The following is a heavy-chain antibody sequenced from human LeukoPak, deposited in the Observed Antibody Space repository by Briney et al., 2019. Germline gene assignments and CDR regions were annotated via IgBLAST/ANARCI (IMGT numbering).Heavy chain of an antibody. CDR1: GGSTSSYY. Sequence: SETLSLTCTVSGGSTSSYYWSWIRQPPGKGLEWIGYIYYSGSTNYNPSLKSRVTISVDTSKNQFSPKLSSVTAADTAVYYCARALGYSYGRNWFDPWGQGTLVTVPS. J-gene: IGHJ5*02. CDR2: IYYSGST. D-gene: IGHD5-18*01. V-gene: IGHV4-59*01. CDR3: ARALGYSYGRNWFDP.